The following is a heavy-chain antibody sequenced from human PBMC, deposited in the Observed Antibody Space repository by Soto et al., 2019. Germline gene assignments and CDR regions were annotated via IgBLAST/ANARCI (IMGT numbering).Heavy chain of an antibody. CDR2: ISGSGGST. CDR1: GFTFSSYA. CDR3: ARAGDDYCSGGRCILVAY. D-gene: IGHD2-15*01. V-gene: IGHV3-23*01. J-gene: IGHJ4*02. Sequence: PGGSLRLSCAASGFTFSSYAMSWVRQAPGKGLEWVSAISGSGGSTYYADSVKGRFTISRDNSKNTLYLQMNSLRAEDTAVYYCARAGDDYCSGGRCILVAYWGQGTLVTVSS.